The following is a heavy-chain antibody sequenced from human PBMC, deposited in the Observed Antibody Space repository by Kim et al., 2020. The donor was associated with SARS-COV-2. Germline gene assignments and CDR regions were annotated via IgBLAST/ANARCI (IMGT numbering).Heavy chain of an antibody. CDR1: AFDFSNFG. J-gene: IGHJ4*01. D-gene: IGHD7-27*01. CDR3: TTLGTIKLDY. CDR2: INADGGAT. Sequence: GGSLRLSCAASAFDFSNFGMNWVRQVPGKVLEWLSLINADGGATYYADSVRGRFTISRDNSKNTLYLQMSHLNCYDSAIYYCTTLGTIKLDYWGHGTLVT. V-gene: IGHV3-23*01.